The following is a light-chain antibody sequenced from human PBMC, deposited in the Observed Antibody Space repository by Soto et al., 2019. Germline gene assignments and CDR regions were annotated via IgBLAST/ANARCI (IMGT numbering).Light chain of an antibody. CDR2: GNN. J-gene: IGLJ2*01. CDR3: QSYDSSLSAYVV. Sequence: QSVLTQPPSVSGAPGQRVTISCTGSSSNIGAGYDVQWYQQLPGTAPKLLIYGNNKRPSGVPDRFSGSKSGTSASLAITGLQAEDEADYYCQSYDSSLSAYVVFGGGTQLTVL. V-gene: IGLV1-40*01. CDR1: SSNIGAGYD.